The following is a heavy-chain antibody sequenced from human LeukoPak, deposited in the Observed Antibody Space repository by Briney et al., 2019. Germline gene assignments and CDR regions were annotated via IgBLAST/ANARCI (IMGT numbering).Heavy chain of an antibody. Sequence: GGSLRLSCAASGFTFSSYAMHWVHQAPGKGLEWVAVISYDGSNKYYADSVKGRFTISRDNSKNTLYLQMNSLRAEDTAVYYCARANEVAGRGVGWFDPWGQGTLVTVSS. V-gene: IGHV3-30-3*01. CDR1: GFTFSSYA. CDR2: ISYDGSNK. CDR3: ARANEVAGRGVGWFDP. D-gene: IGHD6-19*01. J-gene: IGHJ5*02.